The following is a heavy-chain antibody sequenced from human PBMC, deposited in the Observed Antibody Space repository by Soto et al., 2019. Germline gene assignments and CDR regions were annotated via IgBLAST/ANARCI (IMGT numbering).Heavy chain of an antibody. CDR1: GFSFSNYA. V-gene: IGHV3-48*01. Sequence: GGSLRLSCAAYGFSFSNYAMNWVRQAPGKGLEWFSYISGSSSSIYYADSVKGRFTISRHNAKNSLYLQMNSLRAEDTAVYYCARGYCSGGRCYAYYFDYWGQGTLVTVSS. D-gene: IGHD2-15*01. J-gene: IGHJ4*02. CDR3: ARGYCSGGRCYAYYFDY. CDR2: ISGSSSSI.